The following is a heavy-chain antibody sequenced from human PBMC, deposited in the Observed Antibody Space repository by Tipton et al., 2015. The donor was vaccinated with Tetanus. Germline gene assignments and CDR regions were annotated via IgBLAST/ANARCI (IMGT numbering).Heavy chain of an antibody. CDR3: ARVVRDYYYGMDV. CDR2: IGSFSRTI. V-gene: IGHV3-11*04. J-gene: IGHJ6*02. D-gene: IGHD3-22*01. CDR1: GGSTSNNY. Sequence: LSLTCTVSGGSTSNNYWSWIRQPPGKGLEWISYIGSFSRTINYADSVRGRFTTFRDNAKSSLYLQMSRLRAEDTAVYYCARVVRDYYYGMDVWGQGTTVTVSS.